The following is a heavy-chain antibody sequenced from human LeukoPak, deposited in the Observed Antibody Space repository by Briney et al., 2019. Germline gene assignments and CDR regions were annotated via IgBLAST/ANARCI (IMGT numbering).Heavy chain of an antibody. V-gene: IGHV3-9*01. Sequence: GGSLRLSCAASGFTFDDYAMHWVRQAPGKGLEWVSGISWNSGSIGYADSVKGRFTISRDNAKNSLYPQMNSLRAEDTALYYCAKDMGLWGQGTLVTVSS. CDR3: AKDMGL. J-gene: IGHJ4*02. CDR2: ISWNSGSI. CDR1: GFTFDDYA. D-gene: IGHD1-26*01.